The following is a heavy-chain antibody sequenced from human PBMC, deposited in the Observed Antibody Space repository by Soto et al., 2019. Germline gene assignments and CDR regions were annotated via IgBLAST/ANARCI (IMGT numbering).Heavy chain of an antibody. CDR3: ARVLGGSFYYVDS. V-gene: IGHV4-38-2*01. Sequence: PSETLSLTCAVSGSSISSGYYWGWIRQPPGKGLEWIASIHYLGSTYQNPSLKRRVNISVDTSKNQFSLKFSSVTAADTAVYYCARVLGGSFYYVDSWGHGTLVTVSS. J-gene: IGHJ4*03. CDR1: GSSISSGYY. D-gene: IGHD1-26*01. CDR2: IHYLGST.